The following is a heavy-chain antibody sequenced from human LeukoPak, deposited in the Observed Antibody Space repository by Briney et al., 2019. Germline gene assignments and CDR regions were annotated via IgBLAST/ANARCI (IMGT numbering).Heavy chain of an antibody. D-gene: IGHD3-16*01. V-gene: IGHV3-48*02. J-gene: IGHJ4*02. CDR3: ARENGGPFDY. CDR1: GFTFNIYW. Sequence: GGSLRLSCEASGFTFNIYWMIWVRQAPGKGLEWVSYISLSSSARYYADSVKGRFTIPRDNAKNSLFLQLNSLRDEDTAVYYCARENGGPFDYWGQGALVTVS. CDR2: ISLSSSAR.